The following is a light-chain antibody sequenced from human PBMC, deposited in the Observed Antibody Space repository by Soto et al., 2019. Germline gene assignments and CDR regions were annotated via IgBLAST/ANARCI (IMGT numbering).Light chain of an antibody. Sequence: ETVLTQSPGTVSLSPGERATLSCRASQSVSSSYLAWYQQKPGQAPRLLIYGASSRATGIPDRFSGSGSGTDFTLTISRLEPEDFAVYYCQQYGSSSWTFGQGTKVDIK. CDR3: QQYGSSSWT. J-gene: IGKJ1*01. V-gene: IGKV3-20*01. CDR2: GAS. CDR1: QSVSSSY.